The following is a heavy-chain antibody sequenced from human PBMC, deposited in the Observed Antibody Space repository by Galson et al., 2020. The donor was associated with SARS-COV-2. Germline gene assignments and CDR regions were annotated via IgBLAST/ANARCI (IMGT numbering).Heavy chain of an antibody. CDR3: ARGGDCSSTSCYGSNFDY. Sequence: ASVKVSCKASGYTFTSYGISWVRQAPGQGLEWMGWISAYNGNTNYAQKLQGRVTMTTDTSTSTAYMELRSLRSDDTAVYYCARGGDCSSTSCYGSNFDYWGQGTLVTVSS. V-gene: IGHV1-18*01. CDR2: ISAYNGNT. CDR1: GYTFTSYG. J-gene: IGHJ4*02. D-gene: IGHD2-2*01.